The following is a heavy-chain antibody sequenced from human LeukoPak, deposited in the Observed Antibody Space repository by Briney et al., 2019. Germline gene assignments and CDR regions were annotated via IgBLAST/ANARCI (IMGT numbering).Heavy chain of an antibody. Sequence: PGGSLRLSCVASGLTFSTSRMSWVRQAPGRGLEWVGNIKPDGSEAYYVDSVRDRFSISRDNAKNSMYLQMNSLRAEDTAVYYCARDSSGWYHWGQGTLVTVSS. J-gene: IGHJ5*02. CDR3: ARDSSGWYH. CDR1: GLTFSTSR. CDR2: IKPDGSEA. D-gene: IGHD6-19*01. V-gene: IGHV3-7*01.